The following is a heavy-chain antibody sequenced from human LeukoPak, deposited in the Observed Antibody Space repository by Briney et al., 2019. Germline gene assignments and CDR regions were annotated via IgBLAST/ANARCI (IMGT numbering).Heavy chain of an antibody. CDR3: ARESRREGYGFDY. CDR2: LYSGGNS. CDR1: GFTVSSNY. V-gene: IGHV3-53*01. J-gene: IGHJ4*02. Sequence: GGSLRLSCAASGFTVSSNYMSWVRQAPGKGLEWVSILYSGGNSYYADSVKGRFTISRDNSKSTLYLQMKSLRAEDTAVYYCARESRREGYGFDYWGQGTLVTVSS. D-gene: IGHD5-18*01.